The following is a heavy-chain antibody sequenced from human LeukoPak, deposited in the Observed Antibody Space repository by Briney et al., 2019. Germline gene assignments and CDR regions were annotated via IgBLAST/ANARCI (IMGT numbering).Heavy chain of an antibody. CDR2: ISSSGSTI. CDR1: GFTFSSYE. D-gene: IGHD3-10*01. CDR3: ARDAGLYGSVPQRN. J-gene: IGHJ4*02. Sequence: GGSLRLSCAASGFTFSSYEMNWVRQAPGKGLEWVSYISSSGSTIYYADSVKGRFTISRDNAKNSLYLQMNSLRSEDTAVYYCARDAGLYGSVPQRNWGQGTLVTVSS. V-gene: IGHV3-48*03.